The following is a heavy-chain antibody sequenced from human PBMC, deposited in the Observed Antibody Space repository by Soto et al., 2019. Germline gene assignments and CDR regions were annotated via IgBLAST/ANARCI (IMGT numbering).Heavy chain of an antibody. V-gene: IGHV3-33*01. CDR1: GFKFSTYA. D-gene: IGHD6-19*01. Sequence: PGGSLRLSCAASGFKFSTYAMYWVRQAPGKGLEWVAVIWYDGSNKYYADSVKGRFTISRDNSKNTLYLQINSLRAEDTAVYYCARDLGGSPTGYSSGWPIDYWGQGTLVTVS. CDR3: ARDLGGSPTGYSSGWPIDY. J-gene: IGHJ4*02. CDR2: IWYDGSNK.